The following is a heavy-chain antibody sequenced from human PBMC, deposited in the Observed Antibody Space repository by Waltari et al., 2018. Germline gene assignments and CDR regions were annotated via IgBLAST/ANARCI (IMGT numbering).Heavy chain of an antibody. CDR2: IKNRAHHYTT. D-gene: IGHD1-26*01. J-gene: IGHJ4*02. CDR1: GFAFRDHF. CDR3: AQYYVGF. V-gene: IGHV3-72*01. Sequence: ELQLVESGGDLVQPGGSLRLSCAASGFAFRDHFMDRVRQASGKGLEWVGRIKNRAHHYTTEYAASVRGRFNISRDDSKNLLYLQMNSLTTMDTAVYYCAQYYVGFWGPGSVVTVSS.